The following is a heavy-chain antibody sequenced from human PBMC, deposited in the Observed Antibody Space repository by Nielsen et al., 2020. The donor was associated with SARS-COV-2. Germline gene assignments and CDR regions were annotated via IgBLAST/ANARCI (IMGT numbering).Heavy chain of an antibody. CDR2: IYYSGST. D-gene: IGHD6-19*01. CDR1: GGSISSGDYY. V-gene: IGHV4-61*08. J-gene: IGHJ4*02. CDR3: ASSSGWYAMVDF. Sequence: SETLSLTCTVSGGSISSGDYYWSWIRQPPGKGLEWIGYIYYSGSTNYNPSLKSRVTISVDTSKNQFSLKLTSVTAADTAVYYCASSSGWYAMVDFWGLGTLVTVSS.